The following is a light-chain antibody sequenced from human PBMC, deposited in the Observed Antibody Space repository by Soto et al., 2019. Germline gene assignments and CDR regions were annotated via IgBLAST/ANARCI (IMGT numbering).Light chain of an antibody. CDR2: AAS. Sequence: EIVLTQSPGTLSLSPGERATLSCRASQSVSSNYLAWYQQKPGQAPRLLIYAASSRATGIPDRFSGSGSGKDFTLTISRLEPADFGVYYCQQSYDSPTWTLGQGTKVPI. J-gene: IGKJ1*01. V-gene: IGKV3-20*01. CDR3: QQSYDSPTWT. CDR1: QSVSSNY.